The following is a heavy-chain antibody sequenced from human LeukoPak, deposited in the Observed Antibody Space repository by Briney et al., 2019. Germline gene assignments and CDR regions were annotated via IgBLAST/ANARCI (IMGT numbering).Heavy chain of an antibody. V-gene: IGHV3-7*01. D-gene: IGHD2-2*02. CDR3: ARDEWFCSSTSCYTDY. CDR1: GFTFSSYW. J-gene: IGHJ4*02. Sequence: GGSLRLSCAASGFTFSSYWMSWVRQAPGKGLEWVANIKQDGSEKYYVDSVKGRFTFSRDNAKNSLYLQMNSLRAEDTAVYYCARDEWFCSSTSCYTDYWGQGTLVTVSS. CDR2: IKQDGSEK.